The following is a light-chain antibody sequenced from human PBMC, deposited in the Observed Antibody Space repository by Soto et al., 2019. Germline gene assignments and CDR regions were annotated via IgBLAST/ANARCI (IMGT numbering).Light chain of an antibody. CDR3: QQYGDSPLT. V-gene: IGKV3-20*01. CDR2: AAS. Sequence: EIVLTQSPATLSLSPGERATLSCRASQSVNSYLAWFQQKPGQAPRLLIYAASTRDTAVPDRFTGSGSGTDFALTISRLEPEDFAVYYCQQYGDSPLTFGPGTKVDLK. J-gene: IGKJ3*01. CDR1: QSVNSY.